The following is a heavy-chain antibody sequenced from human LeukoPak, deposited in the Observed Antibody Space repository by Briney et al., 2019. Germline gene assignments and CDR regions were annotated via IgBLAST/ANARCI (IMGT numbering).Heavy chain of an antibody. Sequence: KAGGSLRLSCAASGFTFRGYYMSWIRQAPGKGLEWVSYISSSGSYTKKADSVEGRFTISRDNAKNSMYLQMNSLRAEDTAVYYCVRTCDAVTGAFDIWGQGTMVTVSS. D-gene: IGHD2-21*01. J-gene: IGHJ3*02. CDR1: GFTFRGYY. CDR2: ISSSGSYT. V-gene: IGHV3-11*03. CDR3: VRTCDAVTGAFDI.